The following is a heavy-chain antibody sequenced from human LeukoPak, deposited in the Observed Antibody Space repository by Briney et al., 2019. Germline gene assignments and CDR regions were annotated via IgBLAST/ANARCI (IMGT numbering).Heavy chain of an antibody. V-gene: IGHV3-53*01. CDR1: GFSVSGKF. D-gene: IGHD2-21*01. CDR2: VHYDGKI. J-gene: IGHJ4*02. Sequence: GGSLRLSCAASGFSVSGKFMSWVRQAPGKGLEWVSIVHYDGKIRYAGSVGGRFTIYRDDSENTLFLQMNSLRVDDTAVYFCASGDGYLQPYWGQGTLVTVSS. CDR3: ASGDGYLQPY.